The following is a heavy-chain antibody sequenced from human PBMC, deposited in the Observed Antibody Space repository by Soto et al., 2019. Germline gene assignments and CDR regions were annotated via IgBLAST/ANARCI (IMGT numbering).Heavy chain of an antibody. CDR2: SSGSGDSK. Sequence: GGSLRLSCAASGFTFSNAWMSWVRQGPGKGLELVSGSSGSGDSKHYSDSLQGRFTISRDNSKNTLFLQMNSLRAADTAVYYCARIPFDHVWGTNRYSPNFDYWGQGTQVTVS. V-gene: IGHV3-23*01. J-gene: IGHJ4*02. D-gene: IGHD3-16*02. CDR1: GFTFSNAW. CDR3: ARIPFDHVWGTNRYSPNFDY.